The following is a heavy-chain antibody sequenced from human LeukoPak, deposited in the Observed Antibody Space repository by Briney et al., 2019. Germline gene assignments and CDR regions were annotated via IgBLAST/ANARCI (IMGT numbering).Heavy chain of an antibody. CDR2: IYYSGGT. CDR3: ARSIREGYYGSGSYYDPYYFDY. Sequence: PSETLSLTCTVSGGSISSYYWSWIRQPPGKGLEWIGYIYYSGGTNYNPSLKSRVTISVDTSKNQFSLKLSSVTAADTAVYYCARSIREGYYGSGSYYDPYYFDYWGQGTLVTVSS. CDR1: GGSISSYY. D-gene: IGHD3-10*01. J-gene: IGHJ4*02. V-gene: IGHV4-59*01.